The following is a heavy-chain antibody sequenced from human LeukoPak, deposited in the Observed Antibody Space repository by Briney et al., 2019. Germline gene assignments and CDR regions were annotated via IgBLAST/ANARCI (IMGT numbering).Heavy chain of an antibody. D-gene: IGHD2-2*01. CDR1: GFTVSSNY. CDR3: ARDYCSGTSCYLGFYYMDV. V-gene: IGHV3-66*03. J-gene: IGHJ6*03. CDR2: IYRSGRT. Sequence: GGSLRLSCAASGFTVSSNYMSWVRQAPGQGLEWVSVIYRSGRTYYADSVKGRFTISRDNPKNTLHLQMNSLRAEDTAVYYCARDYCSGTSCYLGFYYMDVWGKGTTVTVSS.